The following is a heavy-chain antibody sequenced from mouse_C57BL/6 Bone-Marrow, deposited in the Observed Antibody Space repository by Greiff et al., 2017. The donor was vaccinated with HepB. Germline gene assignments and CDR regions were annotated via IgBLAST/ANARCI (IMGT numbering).Heavy chain of an antibody. J-gene: IGHJ3*01. CDR3: ARRFITTVAPGFAY. CDR1: GYTFTSYW. CDR2: IHPTSGST. V-gene: IGHV1-64*01. D-gene: IGHD1-1*01. Sequence: VQLQQPGAELVKPGASVKLSCKASGYTFTSYWMHWVKQRPGQGLEWIGMIHPTSGSTNYNEKFKSKATLTVDKSSRTAYMQLSSLTSEDSAVYYCARRFITTVAPGFAYWGQGTLVTVSA.